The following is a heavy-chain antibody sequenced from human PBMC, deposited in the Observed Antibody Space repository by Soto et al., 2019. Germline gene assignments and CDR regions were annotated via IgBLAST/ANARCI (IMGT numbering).Heavy chain of an antibody. J-gene: IGHJ4*02. CDR1: GDSVSSNSAA. D-gene: IGHD1-26*01. CDR3: ARDGAVGPTTNFDY. V-gene: IGHV6-1*01. CDR2: TYYRSKWYN. Sequence: PSQTLSLTCAISGDSVSSNSAAWNWIRQSPSRGLEWLGRTYYRSKWYNDYAVSMRSRITINPDTSKNQFSLELNSVTPEDTAVYYCARDGAVGPTTNFDYWGQGTLVTVSS.